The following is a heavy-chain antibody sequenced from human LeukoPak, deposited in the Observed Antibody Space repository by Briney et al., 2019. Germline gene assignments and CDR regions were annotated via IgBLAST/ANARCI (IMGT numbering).Heavy chain of an antibody. V-gene: IGHV4-39*01. CDR2: IYYSGST. J-gene: IGHJ4*02. Sequence: PSETLSLTCTVSGGSISSSSYYWGWIRQPPGKGLEWIGSIYYSGSTYYNPSLKRRVTIYVDTSKNQFSLKLSSVTAADTAVYYCARRFRNWNDGTYYFDYWGQGTLVTVSS. CDR3: ARRFRNWNDGTYYFDY. D-gene: IGHD1-1*01. CDR1: GGSISSSSYY.